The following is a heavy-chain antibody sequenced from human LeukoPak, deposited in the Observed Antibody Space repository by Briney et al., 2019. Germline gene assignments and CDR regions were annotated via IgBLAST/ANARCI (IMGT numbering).Heavy chain of an antibody. V-gene: IGHV1-46*01. CDR3: ARGVRYCSGGSCYYFDY. D-gene: IGHD2-15*01. CDR1: GYTFTSYY. CDR2: INPSGGST. J-gene: IGHJ4*02. Sequence: GASVKVSCKASGYTFTSYYMHWVRQAPGQGLEWMGIINPSGGSTIYAQKFQSRVTMTRDTSTSTVYMELSSLRSEDTAVYYCARGVRYCSGGSCYYFDYWGQGTLVTVSS.